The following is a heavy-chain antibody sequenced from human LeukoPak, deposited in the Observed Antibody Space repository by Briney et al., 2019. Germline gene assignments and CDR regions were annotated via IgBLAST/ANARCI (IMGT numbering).Heavy chain of an antibody. D-gene: IGHD3-3*01. V-gene: IGHV3-30*02. CDR3: AKSRGDFLELFGY. J-gene: IGHJ4*02. CDR1: GFTFSNYG. Sequence: GGSLRLSCSASGFTFSNYGMHWVRQAPGKGLDWVAFIRFDGGDKYYADSVKGRFTISRDNSKNTLNLQMSSLRTEDTAVCYCAKSRGDFLELFGYWGQGTLITVSS. CDR2: IRFDGGDK.